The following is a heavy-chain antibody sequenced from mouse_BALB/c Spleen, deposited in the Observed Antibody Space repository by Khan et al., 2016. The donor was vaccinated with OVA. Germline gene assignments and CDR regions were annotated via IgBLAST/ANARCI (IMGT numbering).Heavy chain of an antibody. CDR2: INPSTGYT. CDR1: GYTFINYW. Sequence: QMQLEESGAELAKPGASVKMSCKASGYTFINYWILWVKQRPGQGLEWIGYINPSTGYTEYTQNFKDKATLTADKSSSTAYMQLSSLTSEDSAVYYCARRGLRWDFDYWGQGTTLTVSS. D-gene: IGHD1-1*01. V-gene: IGHV1-7*01. J-gene: IGHJ2*01. CDR3: ARRGLRWDFDY.